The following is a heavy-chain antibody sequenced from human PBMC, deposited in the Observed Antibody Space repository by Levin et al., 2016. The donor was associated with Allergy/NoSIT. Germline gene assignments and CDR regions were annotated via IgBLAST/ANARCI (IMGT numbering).Heavy chain of an antibody. Sequence: GESLKISCAASGFTLTSYTMNWVRQAPGEGLEWVSTISGASTYFADSVKGRFTISRDDSKSTLDLQMTSLRDEDTAIYYCAKSRSGILRPNWDVWGQGTTVTVSS. D-gene: IGHD2-15*01. CDR2: ISGAST. J-gene: IGHJ6*02. V-gene: IGHV3-23*01. CDR1: GFTLTSYT. CDR3: AKSRSGILRPNWDV.